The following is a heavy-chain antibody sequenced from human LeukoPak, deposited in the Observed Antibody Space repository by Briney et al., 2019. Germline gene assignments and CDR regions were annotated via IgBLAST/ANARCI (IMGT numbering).Heavy chain of an antibody. J-gene: IGHJ5*02. CDR3: AKYSSSWYGWFDP. CDR2: IYWDGST. V-gene: IGHV3-53*01. D-gene: IGHD6-13*01. CDR1: GFTVSSYY. Sequence: PGGSLRLSCAASGFTVSSYYMSWVRQAPGEGLEWVAVIYWDGSTYYAHSVKGRFTISRDNSKNTLYLQMTSLSAEDTAVYYCAKYSSSWYGWFDPWGQGTVVIVSS.